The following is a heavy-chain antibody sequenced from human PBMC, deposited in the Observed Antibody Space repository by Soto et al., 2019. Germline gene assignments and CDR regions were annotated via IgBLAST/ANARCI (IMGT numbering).Heavy chain of an antibody. CDR1: GFNFNNAW. CDR3: TTTRTSTSCFDN. CDR2: IKSNSEGGTT. D-gene: IGHD2-2*01. V-gene: IGHV3-15*07. Sequence: VQLVESGGGLVKPGGSLRLSCATSGFNFNNAWMNWVRQAPGKGLEWVGRIKSNSEGGTTEDAAPVKGRFTISRDDSKNTIYLQMNSLKSEDTAVYYCTTTRTSTSCFDNWGQGTLVAVSS. J-gene: IGHJ1*01.